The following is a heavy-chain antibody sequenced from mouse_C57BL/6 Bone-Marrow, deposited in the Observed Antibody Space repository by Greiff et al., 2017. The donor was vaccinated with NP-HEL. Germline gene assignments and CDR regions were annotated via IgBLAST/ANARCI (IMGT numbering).Heavy chain of an antibody. CDR3: ERNDDSYYFDY. D-gene: IGHD2-13*01. V-gene: IGHV5-2*01. J-gene: IGHJ2*01. CDR1: EYEFPSHD. Sequence: EVKLMESGGGLVQPGESLKLSCESNEYEFPSHDMSWVRKTPEKRLELVAAINSDGGSTYYPDTMESRFIISRDNTKKTLYLQMSSLSSEDTALYYYERNDDSYYFDYRGQGTTLTVSS. CDR2: INSDGGST.